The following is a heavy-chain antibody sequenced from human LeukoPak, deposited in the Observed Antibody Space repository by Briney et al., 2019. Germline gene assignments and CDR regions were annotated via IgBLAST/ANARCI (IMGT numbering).Heavy chain of an antibody. CDR1: GFIFSSYG. D-gene: IGHD5-18*01. CDR2: ISGSGGST. Sequence: PGGSLRLSCAASGFIFSSYGMSWVRQAPGKGLEWVSAISGSGGSTYYADSVKGRFTISRDDARNSLFLQMNSLRAEDTAVYYCARHLSGVTGYTYGRGIDYWGQGTLVTVSS. V-gene: IGHV3-23*01. CDR3: ARHLSGVTGYTYGRGIDY. J-gene: IGHJ4*02.